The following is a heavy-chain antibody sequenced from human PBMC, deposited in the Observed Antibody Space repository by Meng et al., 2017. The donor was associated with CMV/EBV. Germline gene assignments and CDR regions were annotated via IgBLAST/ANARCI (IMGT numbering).Heavy chain of an antibody. D-gene: IGHD3-10*01. CDR1: GGCITSGGSY. V-gene: IGHV4-31*11. Sequence: LSCAVSGGCITSGGSYWSWSRQHPGEGVEWIGYIYSSGSTSYNPSLKSRVTISVDTSKNQFSLKLSSVTAADTAVYYCARGVYRFDPWGQGTLVTVSS. J-gene: IGHJ5*02. CDR2: IYSSGST. CDR3: ARGVYRFDP.